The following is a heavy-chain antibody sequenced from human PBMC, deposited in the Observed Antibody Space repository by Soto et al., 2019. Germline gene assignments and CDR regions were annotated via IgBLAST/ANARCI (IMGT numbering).Heavy chain of an antibody. CDR3: ARPHYYDSSGYYWVY. CDR1: GFTFSSYG. D-gene: IGHD3-22*01. V-gene: IGHV3-33*01. CDR2: IWYDGSNK. Sequence: PGGSLRLSCVASGFTFSSYGMHWVRQAPGKGLEWAAVIWYDGSNKYYADSVKGRFTISRDNSKNMLYLQMNSLRAEDTAVYYCARPHYYDSSGYYWVYWGQGTLVTVSS. J-gene: IGHJ4*02.